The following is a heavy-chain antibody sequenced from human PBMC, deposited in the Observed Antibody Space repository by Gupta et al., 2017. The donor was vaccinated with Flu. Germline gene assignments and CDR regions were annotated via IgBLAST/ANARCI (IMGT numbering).Heavy chain of an antibody. CDR3: AREKYCSTASCYRWFDP. CDR2: INPHSGST. Sequence: QVQLVQSGAEVKKPGASVKVSCKASGYTFTAYYIHWVRQAPGQGLEWMGRINPHSGSTNYEQKCQGRVTMTMDTSISTAYMDLSRLRSDDTAIYYWAREKYCSTASCYRWFDPWGQGTLVTVSS. CDR1: GYTFTAYY. J-gene: IGHJ5*02. V-gene: IGHV1-2*06. D-gene: IGHD2-2*02.